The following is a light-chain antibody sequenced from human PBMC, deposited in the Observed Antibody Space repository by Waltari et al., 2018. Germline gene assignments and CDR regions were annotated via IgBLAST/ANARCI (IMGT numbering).Light chain of an antibody. Sequence: QSALTQPASVSGLPGHSIPISCTGNSSDVGGYNYVSWYQQHPGKAPKLMIYDVSKRPSGVSNRFSGSKSGNTASLTISGLQAEDEADYYCCSYEVFGGGTKLTVL. CDR2: DVS. V-gene: IGLV2-23*02. J-gene: IGLJ2*01. CDR1: SSDVGGYNY. CDR3: CSYEV.